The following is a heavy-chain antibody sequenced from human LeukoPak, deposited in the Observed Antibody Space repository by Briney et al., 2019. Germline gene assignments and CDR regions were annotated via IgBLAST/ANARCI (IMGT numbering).Heavy chain of an antibody. CDR2: IKQDGSEK. J-gene: IGHJ5*02. CDR1: GFTFGNYW. D-gene: IGHD1-1*01. V-gene: IGHV3-7*03. CDR3: ARDSLERPQGSSWFDP. Sequence: GGSLRLSCVASGFTFGNYWMSWVRQAPAKGLEWVANIKQDGSEKYYVDSVKGRFTISRDNAKNSLFLQMNSLKVEDTAVYYCARDSLERPQGSSWFDPWGQGTLATVSS.